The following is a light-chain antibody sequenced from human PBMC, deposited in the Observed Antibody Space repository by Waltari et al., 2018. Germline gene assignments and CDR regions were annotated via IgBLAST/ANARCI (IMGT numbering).Light chain of an antibody. CDR1: QSISNF. CDR3: QQSYRTPYT. V-gene: IGKV1-39*01. CDR2: AAS. J-gene: IGKJ2*01. Sequence: DIQMTQSPSSLSASVGDRVTITCRASQSISNFLNWYQQKPGKAPKLLIYAASSLQSGVPSRLSGSGSGRDFTLTISSLQPEDSATYYCQQSYRTPYTFGQGTKLEIK.